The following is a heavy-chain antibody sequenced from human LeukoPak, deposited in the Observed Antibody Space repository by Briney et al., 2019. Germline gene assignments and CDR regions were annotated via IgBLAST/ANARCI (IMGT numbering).Heavy chain of an antibody. CDR3: ARVEWELLVFDY. CDR1: GFSFSDYY. D-gene: IGHD1-26*01. J-gene: IGHJ4*02. Sequence: GGSLRLSCAASGFSFSDYYMSWIRQAPGKGLEWVSYISSGSSYTNYADSVKGRFTISRDNAKNSLYLQMNSLRAEDTAVYYCARVEWELLVFDYWGQGTLVTVSS. V-gene: IGHV3-11*06. CDR2: ISSGSSYT.